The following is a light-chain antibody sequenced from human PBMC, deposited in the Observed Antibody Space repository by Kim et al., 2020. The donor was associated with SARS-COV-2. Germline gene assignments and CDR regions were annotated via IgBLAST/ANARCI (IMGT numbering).Light chain of an antibody. CDR2: GAS. CDR1: QSVSSSY. J-gene: IGKJ1*01. Sequence: EIVLTQSPCTLSLSPGERATLFCRASQSVSSSYIAWYQQKPGQAPRLLIYGASNGATGIPDRFRGSGSGTDFTLTISRLEPEDFAVYYCQQYDRPPWTFGQGTKVDIK. CDR3: QQYDRPPWT. V-gene: IGKV3-20*01.